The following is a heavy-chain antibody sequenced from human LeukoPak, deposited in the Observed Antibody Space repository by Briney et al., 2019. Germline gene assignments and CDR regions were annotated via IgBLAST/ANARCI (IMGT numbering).Heavy chain of an antibody. CDR1: GGSSSSNY. J-gene: IGHJ3*02. V-gene: IGHV4-4*07. D-gene: IGHD2-2*02. CDR2: MYVSGST. CDR3: ARSYCSNTSCYRNAFDI. Sequence: PSETLSLTCTVSGGSSSSNYWSWIRQPAGKGLEWIGRMYVSGSTDYNPSLKSRVTMSVDTSKNQFSLQLNSVTAADTAVYYCARSYCSNTSCYRNAFDIWGQGTMVTASS.